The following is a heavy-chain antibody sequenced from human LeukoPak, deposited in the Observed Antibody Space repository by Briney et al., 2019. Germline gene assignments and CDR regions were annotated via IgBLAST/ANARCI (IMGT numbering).Heavy chain of an antibody. CDR2: IWYDGTNK. V-gene: IGHV3-33*01. CDR1: GFTFSNYG. D-gene: IGHD3-22*01. Sequence: GGSLRLSCAASGFTFSNYGMQWVRQPPGKGLEWVAVIWYDGTNKYYADSVKGRFIISRDNSKNTLYLQMNSLRAEDTAVYYCARGRGYDSGTYNYAFSDYWGQGTLVTVSS. J-gene: IGHJ4*02. CDR3: ARGRGYDSGTYNYAFSDY.